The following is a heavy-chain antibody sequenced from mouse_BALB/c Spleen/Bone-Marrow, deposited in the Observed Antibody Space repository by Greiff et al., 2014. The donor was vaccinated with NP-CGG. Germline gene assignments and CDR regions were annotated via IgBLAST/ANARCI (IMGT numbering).Heavy chain of an antibody. D-gene: IGHD2-10*02. CDR1: GFTFSDFY. J-gene: IGHJ3*01. CDR2: SRNKAKYYTT. Sequence: VQLQQPGGGLVQPGDSLRLSCATSGFTFSDFYTEWVRQPPGKRLEWIAASRNKAKYYTTEYSASVKGRFIVSRDTSQSVLYLQMNALRAEDTAIYYCARDVGYGNYFVYWGQGTPVTVSA. V-gene: IGHV7-1*02. CDR3: ARDVGYGNYFVY.